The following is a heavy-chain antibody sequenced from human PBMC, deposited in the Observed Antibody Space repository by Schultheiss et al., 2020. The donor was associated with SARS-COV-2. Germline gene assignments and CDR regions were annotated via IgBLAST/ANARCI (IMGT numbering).Heavy chain of an antibody. CDR3: ARGGYYYGMDV. J-gene: IGHJ6*02. CDR1: GFTFSSYA. Sequence: GESLKISCAASGFTFSSYAMHWVRQAPGKGLEWVAVISYDGSNKYYADSVKGRFTISRDNSKNTLYLQMNSLRAGDTAVYYCARGGYYYGMDVWGQGTTVTVSS. V-gene: IGHV3-30*07. CDR2: ISYDGSNK.